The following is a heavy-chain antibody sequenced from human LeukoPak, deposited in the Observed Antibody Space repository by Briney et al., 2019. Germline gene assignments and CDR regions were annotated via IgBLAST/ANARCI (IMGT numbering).Heavy chain of an antibody. D-gene: IGHD3-22*01. J-gene: IGHJ3*02. CDR2: ISIYNGNT. V-gene: IGHV1-18*01. Sequence: ASVKVSCKASGYTFTNYGISWVRRAPGQGLEWMGWISIYNGNTDYAQKLRGRVTMTTDTSTSTAYMELRSLRSDDTAVYYCAREPSYYDSSPARDDVAAFDIWGQGTMVTVSS. CDR1: GYTFTNYG. CDR3: AREPSYYDSSPARDDVAAFDI.